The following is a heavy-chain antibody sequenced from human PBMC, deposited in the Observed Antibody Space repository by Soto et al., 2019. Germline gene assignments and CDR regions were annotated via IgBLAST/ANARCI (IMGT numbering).Heavy chain of an antibody. Sequence: GASVKVSCKASGYTFTSYYMHWVRQAPGQGLEWMGIINPSGGSTSYAQKFQARLTITKDTSKNQVVLTMTNMDPVDTATYYCAHRPSGWYLFDYWGQGTLVTVSS. CDR2: INPSGGST. CDR3: AHRPSGWYLFDY. D-gene: IGHD6-19*01. CDR1: GYTFTSYY. V-gene: IGHV1-46*01. J-gene: IGHJ4*02.